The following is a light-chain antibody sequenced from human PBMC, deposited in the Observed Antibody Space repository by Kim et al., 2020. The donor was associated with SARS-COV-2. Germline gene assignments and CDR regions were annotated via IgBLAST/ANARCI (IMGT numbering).Light chain of an antibody. Sequence: DIQMTQSPSTLSASVGDRVTITCRASQSISSWLAWYQQKPGKAPKLLIYKASSLESGVPSRFSGSGSGTEFTLTISSLQPDDYATYYCQQYISYFGQGTKLEI. CDR1: QSISSW. V-gene: IGKV1-5*03. CDR2: KAS. J-gene: IGKJ2*01. CDR3: QQYISY.